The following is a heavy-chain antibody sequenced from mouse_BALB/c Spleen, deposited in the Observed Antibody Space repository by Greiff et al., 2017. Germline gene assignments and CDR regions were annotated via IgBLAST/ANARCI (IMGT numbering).Heavy chain of an antibody. J-gene: IGHJ3*01. V-gene: IGHV2-9*02. CDR2: IWAGGST. Sequence: QVQLKESGPGLVAPSQSLSITCTVSGFSLTSYGVHWVRQPPGKGLEWLGVIWAGGSTNYNSALMSRLSISKDNSKSQVFLKMNSLQTDDTAMYCCARNDGRGFAYWGQGTLVTVSA. D-gene: IGHD2-3*01. CDR3: ARNDGRGFAY. CDR1: GFSLTSYG.